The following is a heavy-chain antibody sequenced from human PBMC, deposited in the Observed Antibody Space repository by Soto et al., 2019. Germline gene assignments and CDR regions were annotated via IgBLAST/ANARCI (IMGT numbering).Heavy chain of an antibody. CDR2: IYYSGST. CDR3: ARGRALYSNYDS. J-gene: IGHJ5*01. Sequence: QVQLQESGPGLVKPSQTLSLTCTVSGGSISSGDYFWSWIRQYQGKGLEWIGYIYYSGSTYYNPSLKTRVTISLDTSKSQFSLKLSSMTAADTAVYYCARGRALYSNYDSWGQGTLVTVSP. D-gene: IGHD4-4*01. CDR1: GGSISSGDYF. V-gene: IGHV4-31*03.